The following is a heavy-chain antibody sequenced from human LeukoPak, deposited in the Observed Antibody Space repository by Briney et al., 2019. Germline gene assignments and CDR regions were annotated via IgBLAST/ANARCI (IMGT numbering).Heavy chain of an antibody. V-gene: IGHV3-53*01. CDR3: ARDPGSYYDYYYYGMDV. D-gene: IGHD1-26*01. CDR1: GFTFSSYA. J-gene: IGHJ6*02. Sequence: PGGSLRLSCAASGFTFSSYAMSWVRQAPGKGLEWVSVIYSGGSTYYADSVKGRFTISRDNSKNTLYLQMNSLRAEDTAVYYCARDPGSYYDYYYYGMDVWGQGTTVTVSS. CDR2: IYSGGST.